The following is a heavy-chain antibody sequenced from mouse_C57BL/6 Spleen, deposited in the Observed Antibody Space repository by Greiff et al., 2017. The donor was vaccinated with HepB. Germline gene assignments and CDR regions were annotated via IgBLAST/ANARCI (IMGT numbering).Heavy chain of an antibody. D-gene: IGHD2-1*01. J-gene: IGHJ2*01. V-gene: IGHV1-80*01. CDR2: IYPGDGDT. CDR3: ARGGIYYGNYGPFDY. CDR1: GYAFSSYL. Sequence: QVHVKQSGAELVKPGASVKISCKASGYAFSSYLMNWVKQRPGKGLEWIGQIYPGDGDTNYNGKFKGKATLTADKSSSTAYMQLSSLTSEDSAVYFCARGGIYYGNYGPFDYWGQGTTLTVSS.